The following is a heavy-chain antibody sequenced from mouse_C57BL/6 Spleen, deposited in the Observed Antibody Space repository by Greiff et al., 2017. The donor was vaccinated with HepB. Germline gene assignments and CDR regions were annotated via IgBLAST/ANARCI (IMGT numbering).Heavy chain of an antibody. D-gene: IGHD2-3*01. CDR1: GYTFTDYY. Sequence: EVQGVESGPVLVKPGASVKMSCKASGYTFTDYYMNWVKQSHGKSLEWIGVINPYNGGTSYNQKFKGKATLTVDKSSSTAYMELNSLTSEDSAVYYCASLYDYDDMDYWGQGTSVTVSS. CDR3: ASLYDYDDMDY. J-gene: IGHJ4*01. CDR2: INPYNGGT. V-gene: IGHV1-19*01.